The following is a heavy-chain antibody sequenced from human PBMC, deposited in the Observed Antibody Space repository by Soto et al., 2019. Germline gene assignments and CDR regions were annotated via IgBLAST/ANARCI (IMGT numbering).Heavy chain of an antibody. CDR2: TFPMFGKA. V-gene: IGHV1-69*06. J-gene: IGHJ6*02. D-gene: IGHD6-13*01. CDR1: GGTFSSYA. Sequence: SVKVSCKASGGTFSSYAISWVRQAPGQGLEWMGGTFPMFGKANYAQKFQGRVTISADKSTSTAYVELSGLRSEDTAVYYCATVDISTWIDGMDVWGQGTTVTVSS. CDR3: ATVDISTWIDGMDV.